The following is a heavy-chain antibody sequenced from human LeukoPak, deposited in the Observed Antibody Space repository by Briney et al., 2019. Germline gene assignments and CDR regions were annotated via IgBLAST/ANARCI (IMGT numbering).Heavy chain of an antibody. CDR1: GYTFTNYY. D-gene: IGHD3-16*01. J-gene: IGHJ6*03. CDR2: INPSGGST. V-gene: IGHV1-46*01. Sequence: ASVKVSCKASGYTFTNYYMHWVRQAPGQGLEWMGVINPSGGSTSYAQKFQGRVTMTRDTSTSTVYMELSSLRSEDTAVYYCERDGEYVSYYYYMDVWGKGTTVTISS. CDR3: ERDGEYVSYYYYMDV.